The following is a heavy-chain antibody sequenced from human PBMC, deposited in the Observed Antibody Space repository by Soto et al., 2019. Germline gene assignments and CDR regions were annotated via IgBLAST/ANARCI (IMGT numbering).Heavy chain of an antibody. CDR3: ARDLSQ. V-gene: IGHV3-48*02. J-gene: IGHJ4*02. Sequence: DVHLVESGGGLVQPGGSLRLSCAVSGFPFSTYAMHWVRQAPGKGLEWISYINSDSTTTFHADSVKGRFTVSRDNAKNSLYLQMSRLRHEDTAVYYCARDLSQWGQGTLVTVSS. CDR2: INSDSTTT. CDR1: GFPFSTYA.